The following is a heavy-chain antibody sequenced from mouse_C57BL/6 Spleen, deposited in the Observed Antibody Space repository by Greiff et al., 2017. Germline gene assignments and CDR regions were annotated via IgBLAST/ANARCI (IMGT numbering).Heavy chain of an antibody. Sequence: EVQLQQSGAELVRPGASVKLSCTASGFNIKDYYMHWVKQRPEQGLEWIGRIDPGDGDTEYAPKFQGKATMTADTSSNTAYLQLSSLTSEDTAVYYCTTYYGNYGEYYFDYWGQGTTLTVSS. V-gene: IGHV14-1*01. D-gene: IGHD2-1*01. CDR1: GFNIKDYY. CDR2: IDPGDGDT. CDR3: TTYYGNYGEYYFDY. J-gene: IGHJ2*01.